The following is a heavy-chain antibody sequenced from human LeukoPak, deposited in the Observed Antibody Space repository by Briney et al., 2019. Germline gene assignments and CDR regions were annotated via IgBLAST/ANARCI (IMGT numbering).Heavy chain of an antibody. CDR2: ISAYNGNT. CDR3: ARESIAAAGSLYYYYGMDV. J-gene: IGHJ6*02. Sequence: GASVKVSCKASGYTFTSYGISWVRQAPGQGLEWMGWISAYNGNTNYAQKLQGRVTMTTDTSTSTAYMELRSLGSDDTAVYYCARESIAAAGSLYYYYGMDVWGQGTTVTVSS. V-gene: IGHV1-18*01. CDR1: GYTFTSYG. D-gene: IGHD6-13*01.